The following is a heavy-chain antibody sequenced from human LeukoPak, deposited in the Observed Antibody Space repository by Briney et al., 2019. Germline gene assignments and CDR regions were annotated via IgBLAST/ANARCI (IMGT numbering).Heavy chain of an antibody. CDR3: AKGQPSDDY. CDR1: GFTFSSYG. V-gene: IGHV3-30*18. D-gene: IGHD2-2*01. CDR2: ISYDGSNK. Sequence: GGSLRLSCAASGFTFSSYGMHWVRQAPGKGLEWVAVISYDGSNKYYADSVKGRFTISRDNSKNTLYLQMNSLRAEDTAVYYCAKGQPSDDYWGQGTLVTVSS. J-gene: IGHJ4*02.